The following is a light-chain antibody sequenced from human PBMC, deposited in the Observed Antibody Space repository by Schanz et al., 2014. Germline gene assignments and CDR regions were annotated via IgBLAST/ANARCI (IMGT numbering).Light chain of an antibody. CDR1: SSDVGGYNF. CDR3: SSYAGSNNRVV. Sequence: QSALTQPASVSGSPGQSITISCTGTSSDVGGYNFVSWYQQHPGKAPKLMIFEVSQRPSGVPDRFSGSKSGNTASLTVSGLQAEDEADYYCSSYAGSNNRVVFGGGTKLTVL. CDR2: EVS. V-gene: IGLV2-8*01. J-gene: IGLJ2*01.